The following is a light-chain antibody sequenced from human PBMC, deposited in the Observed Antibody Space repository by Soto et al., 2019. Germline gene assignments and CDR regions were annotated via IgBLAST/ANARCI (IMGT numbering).Light chain of an antibody. J-gene: IGLJ3*02. Sequence: QSVLTQPPSVSGAPGQRVTISCTGSSSNIGAGYDVHWYHQLPGTAPKLIIYGNNNRTSGVPDRFSGSRSGTSASLAITGLQAEDEADYYCQSYDSSLSVWVFGGGTKLTVL. V-gene: IGLV1-40*01. CDR2: GNN. CDR3: QSYDSSLSVWV. CDR1: SSNIGAGYD.